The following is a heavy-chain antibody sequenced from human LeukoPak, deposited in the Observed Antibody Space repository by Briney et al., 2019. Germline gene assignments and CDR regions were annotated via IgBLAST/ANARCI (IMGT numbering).Heavy chain of an antibody. D-gene: IGHD6-19*01. V-gene: IGHV3-23*01. CDR3: AKGNRIAVAAPGSFTPAKYYFDY. J-gene: IGHJ4*02. Sequence: PGGSLRLSCAASGFTFDDYAMHWVRQAPGKGLEWVSAISGSGGSTYYADSVKGRFTISRDNSKNTLYLQMNSLRAEDTAVYYCAKGNRIAVAAPGSFTPAKYYFDYWGQGTLVTVSS. CDR2: ISGSGGST. CDR1: GFTFDDYA.